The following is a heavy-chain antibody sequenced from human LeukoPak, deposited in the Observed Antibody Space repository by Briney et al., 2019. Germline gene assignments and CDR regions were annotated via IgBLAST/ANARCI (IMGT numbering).Heavy chain of an antibody. V-gene: IGHV3-11*04. Sequence: PGGSLRLSCAASGFTFSDYYMSWIRQAPGKGLEWVSHVSSSGSTIYYADSVKGRFTISRDNAKNSLYLQMNSLRAEDTAVYYCARDYTYDFWSGYPPTLFWGQGTLVTVSS. CDR1: GFTFSDYY. CDR2: VSSSGSTI. CDR3: ARDYTYDFWSGYPPTLF. J-gene: IGHJ4*02. D-gene: IGHD3-3*01.